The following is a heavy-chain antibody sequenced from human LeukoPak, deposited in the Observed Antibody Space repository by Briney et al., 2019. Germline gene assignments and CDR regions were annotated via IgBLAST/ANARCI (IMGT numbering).Heavy chain of an antibody. CDR2: ISGSGGST. V-gene: IGHV3-23*01. CDR1: GFTFSSYA. J-gene: IGHJ6*03. Sequence: GSLRLSCAASGFTFSSYAMSWVRQAPGKGLEWVSAISGSGGSTYYADSVKGRFTISRDNSKNTLYLQMNSLRAEDTAVYYCARTTEGGYTYDYFYYYYMDVWGKGTTVTISS. CDR3: ARTTEGGYTYDYFYYYYMDV. D-gene: IGHD5-18*01.